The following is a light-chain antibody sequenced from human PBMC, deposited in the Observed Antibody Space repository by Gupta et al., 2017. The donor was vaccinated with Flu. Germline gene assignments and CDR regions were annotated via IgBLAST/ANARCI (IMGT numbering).Light chain of an antibody. V-gene: IGKV1-39*01. CDR1: QPIGNS. Sequence: DIQLTQSPSSLSASVGDRVTITCRASQPIGNSLNWYHQKPGKPPKLLIYSASSMHSGVPSRCSGGGAGRDYILINISLQPEDDVVYYCQQSDSTPPRTFGGGTKVEIK. J-gene: IGKJ4*01. CDR2: SAS. CDR3: QQSDSTPPRT.